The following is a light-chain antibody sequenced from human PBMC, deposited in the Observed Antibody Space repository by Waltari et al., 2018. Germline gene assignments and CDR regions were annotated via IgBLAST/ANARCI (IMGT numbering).Light chain of an antibody. CDR3: QQYDISPLT. Sequence: EIVLTQSPGTLSLSPGEGATLSCRTSQTMRTTYLAWYQQKPVQAPTLLIYGTFSRATGIPDRFTGSGSGTDFSLTISSLEPEDFTTYYCQQYDISPLTFGGGTKVEIK. CDR2: GTF. J-gene: IGKJ4*01. V-gene: IGKV3-20*01. CDR1: QTMRTTY.